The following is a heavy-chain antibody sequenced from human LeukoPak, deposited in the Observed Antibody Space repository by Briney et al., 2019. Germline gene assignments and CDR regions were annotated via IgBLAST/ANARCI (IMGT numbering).Heavy chain of an antibody. CDR1: GFPFSSYG. V-gene: IGHV3-30*02. CDR2: IRYDESNK. CDR3: AKNIGGFDY. D-gene: IGHD4-23*01. J-gene: IGHJ4*02. Sequence: GGSLRLSCAASGFPFSSYGMHWVRQAPGKGLEWVSFIRYDESNKYYADSVKGRFTISRDSSNNTLYLQMNSLRAEDTAVYYCAKNIGGFDYWGQGTLVTVSS.